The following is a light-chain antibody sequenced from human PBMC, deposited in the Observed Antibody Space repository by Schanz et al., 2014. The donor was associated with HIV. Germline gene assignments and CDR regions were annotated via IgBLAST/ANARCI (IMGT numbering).Light chain of an antibody. CDR1: SSDVGGYNY. Sequence: QSALTQPRSVSGSPGQSVAISCTGTSSDVGGYNYVSWYQQHPGKAPKLMIYDVRHRPSGISNRFSGSKSGNTASLTISGLQAEDEADYFCSSYTSFSTLIFGGGTKLTVL. CDR2: DVR. CDR3: SSYTSFSTLI. J-gene: IGLJ2*01. V-gene: IGLV2-14*03.